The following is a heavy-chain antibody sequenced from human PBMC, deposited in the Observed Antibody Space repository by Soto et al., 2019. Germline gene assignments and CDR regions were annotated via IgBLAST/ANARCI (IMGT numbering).Heavy chain of an antibody. CDR2: ISGSGGRT. J-gene: IGHJ4*02. V-gene: IGHV3-23*01. CDR3: VKELRDDYNLAYFDY. D-gene: IGHD4-4*01. CDR1: GFTFSTYA. Sequence: GGSLRLSCAASGFTFSTYAMSWVRQAPGKGPEWVSAISGSGGRTLYADSVKGRFIISRDNSMNTLYLQMNSLRGEDTALYYCVKELRDDYNLAYFDYWGQGTLVTVSS.